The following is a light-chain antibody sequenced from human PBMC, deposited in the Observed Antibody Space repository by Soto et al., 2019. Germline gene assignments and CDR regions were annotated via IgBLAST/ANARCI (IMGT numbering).Light chain of an antibody. J-gene: IGKJ5*01. V-gene: IGKV3-15*01. CDR3: QQYNNWPRT. Sequence: IVMSQSPATLSVSPGERDTLSCRASQSVSSNLAWYQQKPGQAPRLLIYGASTRATGIPARFSGSGSGTEFTLTISSLQSEDFAVYYCQQYNNWPRTLGQGTRLKIK. CDR1: QSVSSN. CDR2: GAS.